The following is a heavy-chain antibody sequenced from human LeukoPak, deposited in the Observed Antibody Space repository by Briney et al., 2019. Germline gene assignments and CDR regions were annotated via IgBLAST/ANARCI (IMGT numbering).Heavy chain of an antibody. D-gene: IGHD6-13*01. J-gene: IGHJ4*02. CDR1: GYTFTGYY. CDR3: ARGDSSSWYYFDY. Sequence: ASVKVSFKASGYTFTGYYMHWVRQAPGQGLEWMGLINPNSGGTNYAQKFQGRVTMTRDTSISTAYMELSRLRSDDTAVYYCARGDSSSWYYFDYWGQGTLVTVSS. CDR2: INPNSGGT. V-gene: IGHV1-2*02.